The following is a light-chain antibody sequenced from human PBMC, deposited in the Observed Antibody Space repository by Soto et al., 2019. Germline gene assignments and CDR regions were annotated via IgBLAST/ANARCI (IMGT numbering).Light chain of an antibody. CDR2: GAS. CDR1: QSVSSN. CDR3: QQYGNSPQT. V-gene: IGKV3-15*01. J-gene: IGKJ1*01. Sequence: EIVLRQSPATLSVSPGERATLSCRASQSVSSNLAWYQQKPGQAPRLLIYGASTRATGIPDRFTGSDSGTEFILTISSLQSEDFAVYYCQQYGNSPQTFGQGTKVDI.